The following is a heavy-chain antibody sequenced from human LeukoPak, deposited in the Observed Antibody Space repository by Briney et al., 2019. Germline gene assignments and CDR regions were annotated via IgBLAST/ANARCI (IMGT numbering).Heavy chain of an antibody. D-gene: IGHD3-22*01. Sequence: SQTLSLTCVISGDSVSSNSAAWVWIRQSPSRGLEWLGGTYYRSKWYNDYAVSVKSRITINPDTSKNQFSLQMNSVTPEDTAVYYCARAMTYDSIGYYFDHWGQGTLVTVSS. CDR3: ARAMTYDSIGYYFDH. V-gene: IGHV6-1*01. CDR1: GDSVSSNSAA. CDR2: TYYRSKWYN. J-gene: IGHJ4*02.